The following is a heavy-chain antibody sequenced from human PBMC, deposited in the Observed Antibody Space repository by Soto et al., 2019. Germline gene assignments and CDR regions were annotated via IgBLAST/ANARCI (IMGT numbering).Heavy chain of an antibody. CDR1: GFAFSDFY. J-gene: IGHJ6*02. Sequence: QVQLVESGGGLVKPGGSLRLSCAASGFAFSDFYMSWTRQAPGKGLEWISYISGGGTTVFYADSVKGRFTISRDNAQKSLYLQMDSLTSEDTAIYYCARDREPSVYHGMAVWGQGTMVTVSS. V-gene: IGHV3-11*01. CDR3: ARDREPSVYHGMAV. CDR2: ISGGGTTV.